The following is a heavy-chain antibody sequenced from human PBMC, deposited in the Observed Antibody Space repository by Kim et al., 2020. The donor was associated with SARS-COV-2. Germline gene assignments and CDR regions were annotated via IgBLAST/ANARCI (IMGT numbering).Heavy chain of an antibody. CDR2: ISYDGSNK. CDR3: ARGHRRDGNTPYYFDY. CDR1: GFTFSSYG. Sequence: GGSLRLSCAASGFTFSSYGMHWVRQAPGKGLEWVAVISYDGSNKYYADSVKGRFTITRDNSKNTQYLQMNSLRAEDTAVYYCARGHRRDGNTPYYFDYWGQGALVTVSS. J-gene: IGHJ4*02. D-gene: IGHD4-17*01. V-gene: IGHV3-30*03.